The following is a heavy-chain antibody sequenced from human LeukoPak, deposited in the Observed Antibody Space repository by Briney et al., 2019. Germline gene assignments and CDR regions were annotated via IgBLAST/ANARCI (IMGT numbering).Heavy chain of an antibody. V-gene: IGHV3-53*01. CDR2: IYSGGST. D-gene: IGHD6-6*01. J-gene: IGHJ4*02. CDR3: AKGPSIAARSSSGWSVY. CDR1: GFTISSNY. Sequence: GGSLRLSCAASGFTISSNYMSWVRQTPGKGLAWVSVIYSGGSTYYADSVKGRFTISRDNSKNTLYLQMNSLRAEDTAVYYCAKGPSIAARSSSGWSVYWGQGTLVTVSS.